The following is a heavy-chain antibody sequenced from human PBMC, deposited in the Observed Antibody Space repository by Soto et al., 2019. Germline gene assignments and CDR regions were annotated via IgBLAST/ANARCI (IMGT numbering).Heavy chain of an antibody. CDR1: GFTFSSYA. J-gene: IGHJ4*02. V-gene: IGHV3-30-3*01. CDR3: ARALGGFGETVPKY. Sequence: QVQLVESGGGVVQPGRSLRLSCAASGFTFSSYAMHWVRQAPGKGLGWVAVISYDGSNKYYADSVKGRFTISRDNSKNTLYLQMNSLRPEDTAVYYCARALGGFGETVPKYSGQGTLVTVSS. CDR2: ISYDGSNK. D-gene: IGHD3-10*01.